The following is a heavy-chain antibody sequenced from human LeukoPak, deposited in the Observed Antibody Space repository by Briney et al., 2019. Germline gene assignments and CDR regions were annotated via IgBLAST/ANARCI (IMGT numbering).Heavy chain of an antibody. CDR3: ARDRSSSWYTVHYYYMDV. V-gene: IGHV1-69*13. J-gene: IGHJ6*03. CDR2: IIPIFGTA. D-gene: IGHD6-13*01. Sequence: GASVKVSCKASGGTFSSYAISWVRQAPGQGLEWMGGIIPIFGTANYAQKFQGRVTITADESTSTAYMELSRLRSDDTAVYYCARDRSSSWYTVHYYYMDVWGKGTTVTVSS. CDR1: GGTFSSYA.